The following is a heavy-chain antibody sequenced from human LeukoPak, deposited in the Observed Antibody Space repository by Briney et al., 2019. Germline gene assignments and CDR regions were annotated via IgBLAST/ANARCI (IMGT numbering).Heavy chain of an antibody. CDR1: GGTLSIYV. V-gene: IGHV1-69*01. J-gene: IGHJ6*04. CDR2: IIPIFGSV. CDR3: ATPLGNHHFYYGMDV. D-gene: IGHD1-26*01. Sequence: GSSVKVSCKASGGTLSIYVISWVRQAPEQGLEWMGGIIPIFGSVDYAQKFQGRVTIKADESTSTVYMELNSLRSEDTAVYYCATPLGNHHFYYGMDVWGKGTTVTVSS.